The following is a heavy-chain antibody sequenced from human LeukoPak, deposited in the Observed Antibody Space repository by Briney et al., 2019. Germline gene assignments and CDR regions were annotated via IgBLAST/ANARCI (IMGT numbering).Heavy chain of an antibody. CDR3: AKDSFRSSSGVDP. J-gene: IGHJ5*02. CDR2: IISSGGST. CDR1: GFTFSSYA. Sequence: GGSLRLSCAASGFTFSSYAMTWVRQAPGKGLQWVSAIISSGGSTYYADSVKGRFTISRDNSKNTLFLQMNSLRAEDTAVYYCAKDSFRSSSGVDPWGQGTLVTVSS. V-gene: IGHV3-23*01. D-gene: IGHD6-19*01.